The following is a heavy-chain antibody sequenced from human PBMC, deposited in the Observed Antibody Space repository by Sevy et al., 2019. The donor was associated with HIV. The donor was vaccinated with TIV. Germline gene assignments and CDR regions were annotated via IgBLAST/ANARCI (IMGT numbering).Heavy chain of an antibody. CDR2: IIPIFGTA. CDR1: GGTFSSYA. Sequence: ASVKVSCKASGGTFSSYAISWVRQAPRQGLEWMGGIIPIFGTANYAQKFQGRVTITADESTSTAYMELSSLRSEDTAVYYCASVPAARIPAHYYYGMDVWGQGTTVTVSS. J-gene: IGHJ6*02. CDR3: ASVPAARIPAHYYYGMDV. D-gene: IGHD2-2*01. V-gene: IGHV1-69*13.